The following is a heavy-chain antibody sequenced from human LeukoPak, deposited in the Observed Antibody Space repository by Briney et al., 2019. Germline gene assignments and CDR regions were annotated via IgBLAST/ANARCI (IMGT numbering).Heavy chain of an antibody. J-gene: IGHJ4*02. CDR3: ARDPGDYPPYYFDY. CDR1: GGSISRYY. D-gene: IGHD2-21*02. CDR2: IYTSGST. Sequence: SETLSLTCTVSGGSISRYYWSWIRQPAGKGREWIGRIYTSGSTNYNPSLKSQVTMSVDTSKNQFSLKLTSVTAADTAVYYCARDPGDYPPYYFDYWGQGTLVTVSS. V-gene: IGHV4-4*07.